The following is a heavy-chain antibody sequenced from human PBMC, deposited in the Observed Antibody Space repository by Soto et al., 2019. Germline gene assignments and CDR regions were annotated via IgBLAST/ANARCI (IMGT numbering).Heavy chain of an antibody. V-gene: IGHV1-69*01. J-gene: IGHJ4*02. CDR3: ARGRDQPPVGLYFDS. CDR1: GGAFNNYI. Sequence: QVQLVQSGAEVKKPGSSVKVSCKASGGAFNNYIFYWVRQAPGQGLEWMGGIIPMVGTPKYAQTFQNRITISADVSTGTAYMELTSLRFDDTAIYYCARGRDQPPVGLYFDSWGEGTRVTVSS. CDR2: IIPMVGTP. D-gene: IGHD1-26*01.